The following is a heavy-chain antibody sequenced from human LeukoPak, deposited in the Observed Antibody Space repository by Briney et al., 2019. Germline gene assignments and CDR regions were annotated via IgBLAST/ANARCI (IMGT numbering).Heavy chain of an antibody. D-gene: IGHD1-1*01. Sequence: PGGSLRLSCAASGFSFSSYAMSGVRQAPGKELEWVSAIIGSGGITYYADSVTGRFNISRDNFKNTLYLEMNSLRAEDTAVYSCAKVDNWNAGYLVKYYYYYYGMDVWGKGTMVIVSS. V-gene: IGHV3-23*01. CDR2: IIGSGGIT. CDR1: GFSFSSYA. CDR3: AKVDNWNAGYLVKYYYYYYGMDV. J-gene: IGHJ6*04.